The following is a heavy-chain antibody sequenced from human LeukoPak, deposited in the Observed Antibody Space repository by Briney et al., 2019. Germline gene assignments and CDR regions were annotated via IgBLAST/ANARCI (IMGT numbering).Heavy chain of an antibody. V-gene: IGHV1-18*01. J-gene: IGHJ4*02. CDR1: GDTFIRYG. CDR3: ARVQGSSGWYIFDY. CDR2: ISAYNANT. D-gene: IGHD6-19*01. Sequence: ASVKVSCKASGDTFIRYGITWVRQAPGQWLEWMGWISAYNANTNFAQNLQGRVTMTTDTSTSTAYMELRSLRSDDTAVYYCARVQGSSGWYIFDYWGQGTLVTVSS.